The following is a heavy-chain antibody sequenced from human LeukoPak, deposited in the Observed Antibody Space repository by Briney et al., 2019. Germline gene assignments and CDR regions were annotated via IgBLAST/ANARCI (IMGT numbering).Heavy chain of an antibody. V-gene: IGHV4-4*07. J-gene: IGHJ4*02. CDR1: GGSISSYS. CDR2: IYASGST. D-gene: IGHD3-22*01. CDR3: ATSSGYYSGLDY. Sequence: PSETLSLTCTVPGGSISSYSWIWIRQPAGKGLEWIGRIYASGSTNHNPSLKSRVTMSVDTSKNQFSLQVSSVTAADTAVYYCATSSGYYSGLDYWGQGTLVTVSS.